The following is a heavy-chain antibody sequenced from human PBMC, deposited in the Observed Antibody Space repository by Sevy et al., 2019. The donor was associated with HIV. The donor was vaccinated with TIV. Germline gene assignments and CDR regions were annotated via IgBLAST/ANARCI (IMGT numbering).Heavy chain of an antibody. V-gene: IGHV3-30*02. CDR2: IRYDGSNK. Sequence: GGSLRLSCAASGFTFSSYGMHWVRQAPGKGLEWVAFIRYDGSNKYYADSVKGRFTISRDNSKNTLYLQMNSLRAEDTAVYYCAKDSGYCSSTSCLRPTAGSGFDPWGQGTLVTVSS. CDR3: AKDSGYCSSTSCLRPTAGSGFDP. D-gene: IGHD2-2*01. CDR1: GFTFSSYG. J-gene: IGHJ5*02.